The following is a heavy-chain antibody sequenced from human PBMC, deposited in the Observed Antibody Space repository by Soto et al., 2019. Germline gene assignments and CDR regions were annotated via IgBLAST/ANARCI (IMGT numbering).Heavy chain of an antibody. J-gene: IGHJ4*02. V-gene: IGHV3-23*01. CDR1: GFTFSSYA. CDR3: AKRDSSGEGY. D-gene: IGHD6-19*01. CDR2: ISGSGGST. Sequence: PGGAPGLSCAASGFTFSSYAMSWVRQAPGKGLEWVSAISGSGGSTYYADSVKGRFTISRDNSKNTLYLQMNSLRAEDTAVYYCAKRDSSGEGYWGPGTGATVST.